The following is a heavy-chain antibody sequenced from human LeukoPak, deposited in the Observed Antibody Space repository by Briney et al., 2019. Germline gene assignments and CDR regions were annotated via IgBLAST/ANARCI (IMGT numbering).Heavy chain of an antibody. Sequence: PSETLSLTCTVSGGSLSSYYWSWIRQPPGKGLEWIGYIYYGGSTYSNPPLKGRVTISMDTSKNQFSLNLSSVTAADTAVYYCARSSVSGTYSGGYWGQGILVTVSS. J-gene: IGHJ4*02. CDR1: GGSLSSYY. V-gene: IGHV4-59*08. D-gene: IGHD3-10*01. CDR3: ARSSVSGTYSGGY. CDR2: IYYGGST.